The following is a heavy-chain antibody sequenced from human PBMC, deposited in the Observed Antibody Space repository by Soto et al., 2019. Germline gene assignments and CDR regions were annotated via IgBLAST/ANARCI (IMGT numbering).Heavy chain of an antibody. CDR2: ISGSGGST. V-gene: IGHV3-23*01. CDR1: GVTFSSYA. J-gene: IGHJ6*02. CDR3: AKELSSRYYDFWSCYYFSIGENYYYYGMAV. D-gene: IGHD3-3*01. Sequence: AGSLRLCCAASGVTFSSYAITWVRQATGKGLEWVSAISGSGGSTYYAGSVKGRFTISRDNSKNTLYLQMNSLRAEDTAVYYCAKELSSRYYDFWSCYYFSIGENYYYYGMAVWGQGTTVTVSS.